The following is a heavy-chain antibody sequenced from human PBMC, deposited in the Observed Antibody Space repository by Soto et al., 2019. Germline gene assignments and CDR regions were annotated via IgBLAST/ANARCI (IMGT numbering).Heavy chain of an antibody. V-gene: IGHV4-59*01. Sequence: SETLSLTCTVSGGSISSYYWSWIRQPPGKGLEWIGYIYYSGSTNYNPSLKSRVTISVDTSKNQFSLKLSSVTAADTAVYYCARDRYYYDSSGQNKYNWFDPWGQGTLVTVSS. CDR2: IYYSGST. CDR1: GGSISSYY. D-gene: IGHD3-22*01. J-gene: IGHJ5*02. CDR3: ARDRYYYDSSGQNKYNWFDP.